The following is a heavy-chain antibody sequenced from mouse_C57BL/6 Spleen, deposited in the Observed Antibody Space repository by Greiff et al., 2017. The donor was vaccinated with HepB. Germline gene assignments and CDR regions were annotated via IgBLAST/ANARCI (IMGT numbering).Heavy chain of an antibody. CDR2: IYPRDGST. CDR1: GYTFTDHT. J-gene: IGHJ4*01. D-gene: IGHD2-4*01. CDR3: ANIYYEYDYAMDY. Sequence: VQLQQSDAELVKPGASVKISCKVSGYTFTDHTIHWMKQRPEQGLEWIGYIYPRDGSTKYNGKFKGKATLTADKSSSTAYMQLNSLTSEDSAVYFCANIYYEYDYAMDYWGQGTSVTVSS. V-gene: IGHV1-78*01.